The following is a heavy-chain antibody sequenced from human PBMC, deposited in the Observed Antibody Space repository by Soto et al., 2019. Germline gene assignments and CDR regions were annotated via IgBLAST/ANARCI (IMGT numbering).Heavy chain of an antibody. CDR2: IFYRGST. V-gene: IGHV4-31*03. CDR1: GDSISSNTFF. J-gene: IGHJ4*02. Sequence: SETLSLTCSVSGDSISSNTFFWSWIRQHPGEGLEWIGNIFYRGSTYYNPSLKSRVAISVDTSRNQFSLTLSSVTAADTAVYYSAREYCRGGRCYDPAYWGQGILVTVSS. CDR3: AREYCRGGRCYDPAY. D-gene: IGHD2-15*01.